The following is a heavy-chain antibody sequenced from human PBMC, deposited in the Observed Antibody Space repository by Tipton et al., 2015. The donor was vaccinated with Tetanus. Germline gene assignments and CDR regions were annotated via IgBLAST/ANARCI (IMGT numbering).Heavy chain of an antibody. J-gene: IGHJ5*02. Sequence: QVQLVQSGAEVKKPGASVKVSCKASGYTFTSYDINWVRQATGQGLEWMGWMNPNSGNTGYAQKFQGRVTMTRNTPISTAYMEGGSRGSGDPAGFYCARGGAGVGWFDPWGQGTLVTVSS. V-gene: IGHV1-8*01. CDR2: MNPNSGNT. D-gene: IGHD1-26*01. CDR3: ARGGAGVGWFDP. CDR1: GYTFTSYD.